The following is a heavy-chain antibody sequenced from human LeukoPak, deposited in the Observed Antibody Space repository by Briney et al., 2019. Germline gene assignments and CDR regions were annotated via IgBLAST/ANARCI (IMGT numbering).Heavy chain of an antibody. D-gene: IGHD3-22*01. CDR3: ASEPRTYYYDSSGYYYFDY. CDR1: GGSFSGYY. V-gene: IGHV4-34*01. J-gene: IGHJ4*02. CDR2: INHSGST. Sequence: NPSETLSLTCAVYGGSFSGYYWSWIRQPPGKGLEWIGEINHSGSTNYNPSLKSRVTISVDTSKNQFSLKLSSVTAADTAVYYCASEPRTYYYDSSGYYYFDYWGQGTLVTVSS.